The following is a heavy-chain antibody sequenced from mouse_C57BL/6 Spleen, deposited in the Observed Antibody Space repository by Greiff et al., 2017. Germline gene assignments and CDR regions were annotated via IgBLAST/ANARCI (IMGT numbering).Heavy chain of an antibody. CDR1: GYTFTNYW. V-gene: IGHV1-63*01. CDR3: ARVEYGSSYDDMDY. D-gene: IGHD1-1*01. J-gene: IGHJ4*01. CDR2: IYPGGGYT. Sequence: QVQLQQSGAELVRPGASVKLSCKASGYTFTNYWIDWAKQRPGHGLEWIGDIYPGGGYTNYNEKFKGKSTLTADKSSSTAYMQFSSLTSEDSAIYYCARVEYGSSYDDMDYWGKGTTVTVSS.